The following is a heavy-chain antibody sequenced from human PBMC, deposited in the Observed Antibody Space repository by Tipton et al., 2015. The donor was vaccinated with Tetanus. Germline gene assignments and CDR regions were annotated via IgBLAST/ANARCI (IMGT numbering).Heavy chain of an antibody. D-gene: IGHD3-10*01. CDR1: GVSVTTYH. J-gene: IGHJ4*02. CDR3: ATDRRGPGEVRGLDN. V-gene: IGHV4-59*02. CDR2: ITDTGRT. Sequence: TLSLTCNVSGVSVTTYHWSWIRQPPGKGLEWIGHITDTGRTNYSPSLRNRLTISIDTSKTHFSLRLDSVTAADTAVYYCATDRRGPGEVRGLDNWGQGTLVTVSS.